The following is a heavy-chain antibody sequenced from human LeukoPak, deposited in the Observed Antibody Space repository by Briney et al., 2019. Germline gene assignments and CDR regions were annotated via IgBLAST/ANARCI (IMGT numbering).Heavy chain of an antibody. V-gene: IGHV3-74*01. CDR3: ARGVGYCSSTSCYWWFDP. Sequence: GGSLRLSCAAAGFPFSSYWMHWVRQAPGKGLVWVSRINSDGSSTSYADSVKGRFTISRDNAKNTLYLQMNSLRAEDTAVYYCARGVGYCSSTSCYWWFDPWGQGTLVTVSS. J-gene: IGHJ5*02. CDR1: GFPFSSYW. D-gene: IGHD2-2*01. CDR2: INSDGSST.